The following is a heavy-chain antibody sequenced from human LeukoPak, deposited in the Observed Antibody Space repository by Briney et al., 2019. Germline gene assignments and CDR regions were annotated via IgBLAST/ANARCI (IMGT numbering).Heavy chain of an antibody. J-gene: IGHJ5*02. D-gene: IGHD3-10*01. CDR1: GFIFTNYF. CDR2: IKHDGSEK. Sequence: PGGSLRLSCAASGFIFTNYFMSWVRQAPGKGLEWVASIKHDGSEKYYVDSVRGRFTISRDNAKNSLYLQMNSLRAEDTAVYYCARGTMVRGVIIYPNWFDPWGQGTLVTVSS. V-gene: IGHV3-7*01. CDR3: ARGTMVRGVIIYPNWFDP.